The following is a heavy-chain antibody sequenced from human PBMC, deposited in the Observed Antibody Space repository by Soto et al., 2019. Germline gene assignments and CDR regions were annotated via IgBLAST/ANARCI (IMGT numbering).Heavy chain of an antibody. CDR3: AKEAYYYASSGYYPNYYYYGMDV. D-gene: IGHD3-22*01. J-gene: IGHJ6*02. CDR2: ISYDGSNK. Sequence: GWSLRLSCASSGFTFSSYGMHWVRQAPGKGLEWVAVISYDGSNKYYADSVKGRFTISRDNSKNALYLQMNSLRAEDTAVYYCAKEAYYYASSGYYPNYYYYGMDVWGQGTTVTVS. CDR1: GFTFSSYG. V-gene: IGHV3-30*18.